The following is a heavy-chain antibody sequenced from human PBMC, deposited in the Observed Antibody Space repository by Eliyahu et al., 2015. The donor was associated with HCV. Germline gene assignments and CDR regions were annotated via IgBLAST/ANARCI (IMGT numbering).Heavy chain of an antibody. D-gene: IGHD4-17*01. CDR3: ARDDYGDYPPSLAY. CDR2: ISSSSSTI. CDR1: GFTFSNYS. J-gene: IGHJ4*02. V-gene: IGHV3-48*01. Sequence: EVQLVESGGGLVQPGGSLRLSCAASGFTFSNYSMNWVRQAPGKGLEWVSYISSSSSTIYYADSVKGRFTISRDNAKNSLYLQMNSLRAEDTAVYYCARDDYGDYPPSLAYWGQGTLVTVSS.